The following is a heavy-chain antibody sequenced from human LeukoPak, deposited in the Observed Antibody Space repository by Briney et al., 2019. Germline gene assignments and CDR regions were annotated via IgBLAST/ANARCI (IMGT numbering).Heavy chain of an antibody. J-gene: IGHJ6*02. D-gene: IGHD4-23*01. V-gene: IGHV1-69*01. Sequence: GASVKVSCKASGGTFSSYAISWVRQAPGQGLEWMGGIIPIFGTANYAQKFQGRVTITADESTRTAYMELSSLRSEDTAVYYCAESTVVTRYYYYGMDVWGQGTTVTVSS. CDR2: IIPIFGTA. CDR3: AESTVVTRYYYYGMDV. CDR1: GGTFSSYA.